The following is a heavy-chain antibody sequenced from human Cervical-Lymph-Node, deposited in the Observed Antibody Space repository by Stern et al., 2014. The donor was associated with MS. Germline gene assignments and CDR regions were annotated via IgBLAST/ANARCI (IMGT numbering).Heavy chain of an antibody. V-gene: IGHV1-18*01. CDR1: GYTFTNYG. CDR2: INGNSANT. J-gene: IGHJ4*02. Sequence: VQLVESGAEVKKPGASVKVSCKASGYTFTNYGISWVRQAPGQGLEWMGWINGNSANTNYAQKFQGRVTLTTDTSTRTAYMELRSLRSDDTAVYYCARDVECSGSRCYVGYTFDYWGQGTLVTVSS. CDR3: ARDVECSGSRCYVGYTFDY. D-gene: IGHD2-2*01.